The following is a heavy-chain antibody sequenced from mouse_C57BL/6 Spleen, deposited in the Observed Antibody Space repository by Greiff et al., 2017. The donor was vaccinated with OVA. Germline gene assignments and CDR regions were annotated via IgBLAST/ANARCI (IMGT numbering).Heavy chain of an antibody. Sequence: DVHLVESGGGLVQPRGSLKLSCAASGFTFNTYAMPWVRQAPGTGLEWVARIRSKSSNYATYYADSVKYRFTISRDDSQSMLYLQMNNLKTEDTAMYYCVRVPYGKYDAYWGQGTLVTVSA. J-gene: IGHJ3*01. CDR2: IRSKSSNYAT. CDR1: GFTFNTYA. CDR3: VRVPYGKYDAY. D-gene: IGHD2-1*01. V-gene: IGHV10-3*01.